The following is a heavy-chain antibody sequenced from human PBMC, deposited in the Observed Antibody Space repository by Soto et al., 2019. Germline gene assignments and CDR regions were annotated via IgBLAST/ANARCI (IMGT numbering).Heavy chain of an antibody. Sequence: SETLSLTCIVSGDSMTKYYWSWLRQPAGKGLEWIGRVYMSGSTNYNPSLKSRVTMSIDTSNNHFSLDLKSVTAADTAVYYCARTVEAAYYFDFWGQGALVTVSS. J-gene: IGHJ4*02. D-gene: IGHD6-13*01. V-gene: IGHV4-4*07. CDR3: ARTVEAAYYFDF. CDR2: VYMSGST. CDR1: GDSMTKYY.